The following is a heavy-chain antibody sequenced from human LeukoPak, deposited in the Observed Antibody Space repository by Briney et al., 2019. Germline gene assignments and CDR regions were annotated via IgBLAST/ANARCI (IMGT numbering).Heavy chain of an antibody. CDR3: ARDLRSPSDTNIAIDY. CDR1: GFTFSSYW. J-gene: IGHJ4*02. CDR2: INSDGSST. Sequence: GGSLRLSCAASGFTFSSYWMQWLRQTPGKGLVWVSRINSDGSSTVSADSVKGRFTISRDNAMNTLYLQMNSLRAEDTAVYYCARDLRSPSDTNIAIDYWGQGTLVTVSS. V-gene: IGHV3-74*01.